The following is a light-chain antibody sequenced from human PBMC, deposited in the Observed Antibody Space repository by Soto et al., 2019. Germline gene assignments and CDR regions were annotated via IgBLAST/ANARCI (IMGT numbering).Light chain of an antibody. CDR2: GAS. CDR3: QQYDTSPRT. CDR1: QTLRGRY. J-gene: IGKJ1*01. V-gene: IGKV3-20*01. Sequence: DTVLTQSPGTLSLYPRERAPLSCMSSQTLRGRYLAWYQQKPGQAPRLLIYGASTRATGIPDRFSGSGSGTDFTLTISRLEPEDFAVYYCQQYDTSPRTVGQGTKVAIK.